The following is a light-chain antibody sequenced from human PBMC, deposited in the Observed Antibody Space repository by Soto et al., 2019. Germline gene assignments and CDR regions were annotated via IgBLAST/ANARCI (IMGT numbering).Light chain of an antibody. J-gene: IGKJ1*01. CDR3: QQYNSYAGT. CDR1: QGISTY. Sequence: IKMTQSPSSLSESAGDRVTITCRASQGISTYLNWYQQKPVKAPKLLIYAASSLQSGVPSRFSGSGSETDFTLTISSLQPEDFATYSCQQYNSYAGTFGQGTKVDIK. V-gene: IGKV1-39*01. CDR2: AAS.